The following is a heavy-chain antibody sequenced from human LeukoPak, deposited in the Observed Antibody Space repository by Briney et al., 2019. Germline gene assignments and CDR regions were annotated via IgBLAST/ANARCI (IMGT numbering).Heavy chain of an antibody. CDR3: ARTYSSSADYYYYYMDV. D-gene: IGHD6-6*01. CDR1: GYTFTGYY. Sequence: ASVKVSCKASGYTFTGYYMHWVRQAPGQGLEWMGWINPNGGGTNYAQKFQGRVTMTRDTSISTAYMELSRLRSDDTAVYYCARTYSSSADYYYYYMDVWGKGTTVTVSS. J-gene: IGHJ6*03. V-gene: IGHV1-2*02. CDR2: INPNGGGT.